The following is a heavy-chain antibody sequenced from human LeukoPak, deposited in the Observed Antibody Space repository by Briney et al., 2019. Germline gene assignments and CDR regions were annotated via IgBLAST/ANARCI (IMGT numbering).Heavy chain of an antibody. J-gene: IGHJ4*02. CDR3: AREPPAYSSSWQAFDS. D-gene: IGHD6-13*01. V-gene: IGHV3-23*01. CDR1: GFTFSSYG. Sequence: GGSLRLSCAASGFTFSSYGMSWVRQAPGKGLEWVSGISGSGGSTYYADSVKGRFTISRDNAKNSLYLQMNSLRAEDTAVYYCAREPPAYSSSWQAFDSWGQGTLVTVSS. CDR2: ISGSGGST.